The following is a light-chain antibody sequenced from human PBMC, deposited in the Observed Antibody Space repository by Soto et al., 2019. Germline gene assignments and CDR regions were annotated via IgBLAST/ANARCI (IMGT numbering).Light chain of an antibody. CDR1: QSVSSSY. CDR2: GAS. V-gene: IGKV3-20*01. Sequence: EIVLTQSPGTLSLSPGERATLSCRASQSVSSSYLAWYQQKPGQAPRLLIYGASSRATGIPDRFSGSGSGTDFTLTISRLEPKEFAVYYCQQYGSSPLTFGGGTKVEIK. J-gene: IGKJ4*01. CDR3: QQYGSSPLT.